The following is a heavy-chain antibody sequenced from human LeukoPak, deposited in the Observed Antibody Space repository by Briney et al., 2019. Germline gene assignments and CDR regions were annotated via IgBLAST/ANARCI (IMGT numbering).Heavy chain of an antibody. J-gene: IGHJ4*02. CDR2: ISGRGGST. Sequence: GGSLRLSCAASGFTFGTYWMSWVRQAPGKGLEWVSSISGRGGSTYYADSVKGRFTISRDNSKNMLYLQMNSLRAEDTAVYYCAKDTVVTPRHYFDYWGQGTLVTVSS. CDR1: GFTFGTYW. CDR3: AKDTVVTPRHYFDY. D-gene: IGHD4-23*01. V-gene: IGHV3-23*01.